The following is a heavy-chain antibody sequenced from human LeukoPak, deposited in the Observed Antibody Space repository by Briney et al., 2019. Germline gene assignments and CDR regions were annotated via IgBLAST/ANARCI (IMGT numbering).Heavy chain of an antibody. Sequence: PGGSLRLSCAASGFTFDDYGMSWVRQAPGKGLEWVSVIYSGGSTYYADSVKGRFTISRGNSKNTLYLQMNSLRAEDTAVYYCAKSGLNRFDYWGRGTLVTVSS. J-gene: IGHJ4*02. V-gene: IGHV3-23*03. CDR2: IYSGGST. D-gene: IGHD2-15*01. CDR3: AKSGLNRFDY. CDR1: GFTFDDYG.